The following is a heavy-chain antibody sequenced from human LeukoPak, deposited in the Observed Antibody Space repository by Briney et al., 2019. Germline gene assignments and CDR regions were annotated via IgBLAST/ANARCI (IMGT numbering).Heavy chain of an antibody. Sequence: GGSLRLSCAASGFTFSSYAMNWVRQAPGKGLEWVAIIQYDGNNKHYVDSVQGRFTISRDNSKNTLYLQMNSLRPEDTAVYYCAKERYSSSSLFAITPFDYWGQGSLVTVSP. D-gene: IGHD6-13*01. CDR2: IQYDGNNK. V-gene: IGHV3-30*02. CDR1: GFTFSSYA. CDR3: AKERYSSSSLFAITPFDY. J-gene: IGHJ4*02.